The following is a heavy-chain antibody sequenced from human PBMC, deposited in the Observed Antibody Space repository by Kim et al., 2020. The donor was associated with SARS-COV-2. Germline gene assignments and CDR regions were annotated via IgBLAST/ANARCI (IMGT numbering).Heavy chain of an antibody. CDR1: GYTFTSYG. CDR2: ISAYNGNT. D-gene: IGHD2-2*02. Sequence: ASVKVSCKASGYTFTSYGISWVRQAPGQGLEWMGWISAYNGNTNYAQKLQGRVTMTTDTSTSTAYMELRSLRSDDTAVYYCASSRCSSTSCYTVDYYYGMDVWGQGTTVTVSS. CDR3: ASSRCSSTSCYTVDYYYGMDV. V-gene: IGHV1-18*04. J-gene: IGHJ6*02.